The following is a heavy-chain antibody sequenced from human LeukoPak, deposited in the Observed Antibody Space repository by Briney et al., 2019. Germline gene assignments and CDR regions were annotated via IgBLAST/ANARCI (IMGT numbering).Heavy chain of an antibody. CDR3: ARTVGDGSGSYLYYYYYMDV. Sequence: SQTLSLTCTVSGGSISSGSYYWSWIRQPAGKGLEWIGRIYTSGSTNYNPSLKSRVTMSVDTSKNQFSLKLSSVTAADTAVYYCARTVGDGSGSYLYYYYYMDVWGKGTTVTVSS. CDR1: GGSISSGSYY. J-gene: IGHJ6*03. V-gene: IGHV4-61*02. D-gene: IGHD3-10*01. CDR2: IYTSGST.